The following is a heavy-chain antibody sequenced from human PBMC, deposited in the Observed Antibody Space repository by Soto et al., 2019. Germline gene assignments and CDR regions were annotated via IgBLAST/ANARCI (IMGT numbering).Heavy chain of an antibody. J-gene: IGHJ4*02. CDR3: AKAVSSGWSNYFDY. D-gene: IGHD6-19*01. Sequence: EVQRLESWGGLVQPGGSLRLSCAASGFTFSSYAMSWVRQAPGKGLEWVSAISGSGGSTYYADSVKGRVTISRDNSKNTLYLQMNSLRAEDTAVYYCAKAVSSGWSNYFDYWGQGTLVTVSS. V-gene: IGHV3-23*01. CDR1: GFTFSSYA. CDR2: ISGSGGST.